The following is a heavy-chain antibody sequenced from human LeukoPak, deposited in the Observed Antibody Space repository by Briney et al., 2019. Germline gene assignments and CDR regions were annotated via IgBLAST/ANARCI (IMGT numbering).Heavy chain of an antibody. V-gene: IGHV1-24*01. CDR1: GYTLTELS. D-gene: IGHD3-22*01. CDR2: FDPEDGET. J-gene: IGHJ4*02. Sequence: ASVKVSCKVSGYTLTELSMHWVRQAPGKGLEWMGGFDPEDGETIYAKKFQGRVTMTEDTSTDTAYLELSSLRSEDTAVYYCATKYDSSGLITPPLFDYWGQGTLVTVSS. CDR3: ATKYDSSGLITPPLFDY.